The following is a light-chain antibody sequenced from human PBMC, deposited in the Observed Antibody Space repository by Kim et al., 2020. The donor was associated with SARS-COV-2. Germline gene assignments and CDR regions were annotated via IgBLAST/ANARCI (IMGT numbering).Light chain of an antibody. CDR3: QQYNDWPSWT. Sequence: SPGERATLSCRASQSVSNNLAWYQHKPGQAPRLLIYGASTRATGIPARFSGSGSGTEFTLTIGGLQSEDFAVYFCQQYNDWPSWTFGQGTKVEIK. J-gene: IGKJ1*01. V-gene: IGKV3-15*01. CDR1: QSVSNN. CDR2: GAS.